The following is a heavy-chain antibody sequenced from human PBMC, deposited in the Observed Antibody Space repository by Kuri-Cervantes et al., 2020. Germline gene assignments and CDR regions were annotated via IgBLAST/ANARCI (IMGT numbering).Heavy chain of an antibody. J-gene: IGHJ4*02. D-gene: IGHD5-12*01. Sequence: LSLTCAASGFTFSSYGMHWVRQAPGKGLEWVGRIKSKTDGGTTDYAAPVKGRFTISRDDSKNTLYLQMNSLKTEDTAVYYCTSGYGDFDYWGQGTLVTVSS. CDR1: GFTFSSYG. CDR3: TSGYGDFDY. CDR2: IKSKTDGGTT. V-gene: IGHV3-15*01.